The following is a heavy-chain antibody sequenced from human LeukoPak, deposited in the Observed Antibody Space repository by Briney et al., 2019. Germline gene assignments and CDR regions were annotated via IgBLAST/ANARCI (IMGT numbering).Heavy chain of an antibody. CDR1: GGTFHTYA. CDR2: IIPIFDTA. J-gene: IGHJ5*02. D-gene: IGHD1-26*01. CDR3: ATWEWELLRNWFDP. V-gene: IGHV1-69*13. Sequence: SVKVSCKASGGTFHTYAITWVRQAPGQGLEWMGGIIPIFDTANYAQKFQDRVTITADESTSTAYMELSSLRSEDTAVYYCATWEWELLRNWFDPWGQGTLVTVSS.